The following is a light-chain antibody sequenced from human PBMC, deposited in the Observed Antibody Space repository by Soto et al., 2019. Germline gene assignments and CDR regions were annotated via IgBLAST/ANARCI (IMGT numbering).Light chain of an antibody. V-gene: IGKV3-20*01. Sequence: EIGFSQSPCTLSLSPGEGGTLSCRASQSISVTYLAWYQQKPGQAPRVLIHGASNRATGIPDRFSGSGSGTDFTLTISRLEPEDFAVYYCQQYGSSPQTFGQGTKVDNK. CDR3: QQYGSSPQT. CDR1: QSISVTY. J-gene: IGKJ1*01. CDR2: GAS.